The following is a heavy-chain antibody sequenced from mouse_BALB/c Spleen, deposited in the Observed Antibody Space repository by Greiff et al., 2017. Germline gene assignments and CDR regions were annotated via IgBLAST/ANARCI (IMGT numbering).Heavy chain of an antibody. D-gene: IGHD2-4*01. CDR2: ISYSGST. J-gene: IGHJ1*01. Sequence: DVQLQESGPGLVKPSQSLSLTCTVTGYSITSDYAWNWIRQFPGNKLEWMGYISYSGSTSYNPSLKSRISITRDTSKNQFFLQLNSVTTEDTATYYCARNDDYDDYWYFDVWGAGTTVTVSS. CDR3: ARNDDYDDYWYFDV. CDR1: GYSITSDYA. V-gene: IGHV3-2*02.